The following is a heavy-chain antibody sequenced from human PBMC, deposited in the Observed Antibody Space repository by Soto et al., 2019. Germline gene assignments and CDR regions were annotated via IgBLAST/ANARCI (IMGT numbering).Heavy chain of an antibody. CDR1: GGSISSYY. J-gene: IGHJ4*02. CDR2: IYYSGST. CDR3: ARQWGDYVCDY. V-gene: IGHV4-59*08. Sequence: ETLSLTCTVSGGSISSYYWSWIRQPPGKGLEWIGYIYYSGSTNYNPSLKSRVTISVDTSKNQFSLKLSSVTAADTAVYYCARQWGDYVCDYSGQGTLVTVSS. D-gene: IGHD3-16*01.